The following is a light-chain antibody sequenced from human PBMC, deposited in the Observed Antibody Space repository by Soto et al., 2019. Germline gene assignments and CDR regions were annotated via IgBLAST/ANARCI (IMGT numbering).Light chain of an antibody. V-gene: IGKV3-20*01. CDR2: GAS. J-gene: IGKJ4*01. CDR3: QQYGSSPPLT. CDR1: QSVSSSY. Sequence: EIVLTQSPGTLSLSPGERATLSCRASQSVSSSYLAWYQQKPGPAPRLLIYGASSRATGIPDRFSGSGSGTDFTLTISRLEPEDFAVYYCQQYGSSPPLTFGGGTKVDTK.